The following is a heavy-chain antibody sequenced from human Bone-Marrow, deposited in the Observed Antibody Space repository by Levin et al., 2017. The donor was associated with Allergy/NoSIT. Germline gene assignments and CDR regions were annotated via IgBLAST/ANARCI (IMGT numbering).Heavy chain of an antibody. Sequence: PSETLSLTCSVSGASVTSGSYHWCWVRQPPGKGLEWLGCIFDTGATNYNPSLESRLTISIDTSKNQFFVRLPSVTAADTAVYYCARSSLTVGYLFDWGQGALVSVSS. D-gene: IGHD6-25*01. V-gene: IGHV4-61*01. CDR3: ARSSLTVGYLFD. CDR1: GASVTSGSYH. CDR2: IFDTGAT. J-gene: IGHJ4*02.